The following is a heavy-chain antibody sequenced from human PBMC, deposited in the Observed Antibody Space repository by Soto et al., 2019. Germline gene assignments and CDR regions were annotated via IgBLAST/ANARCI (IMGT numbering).Heavy chain of an antibody. CDR2: ISSSSTTI. CDR3: ARDDLGYCSSTSCYGGWYYGMDV. CDR1: GFTFRSYS. V-gene: IGHV3-48*02. Sequence: GGSLRLSCAASGFTFRSYSMNWVRQAPGKGLEWVSYISSSSTTIYYGDSVKGRFTISRDNARNSLYLQMNSLRDEDTAVYYCARDDLGYCSSTSCYGGWYYGMDVWGQGTTVTVSS. J-gene: IGHJ6*02. D-gene: IGHD2-2*01.